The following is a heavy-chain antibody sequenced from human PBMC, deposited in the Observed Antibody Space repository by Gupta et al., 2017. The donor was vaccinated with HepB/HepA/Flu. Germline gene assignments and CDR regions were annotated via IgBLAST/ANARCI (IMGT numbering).Heavy chain of an antibody. CDR3: AKEETVTTTLDY. D-gene: IGHD4-17*01. CDR2: ISYDGSKK. J-gene: IGHJ4*02. CDR1: AFTFSAFG. Sequence: QVRLVEPGGGVVQSGRSLRLSCAASAFTFSAFGVHWVRQAPGKGLEWVAVISYDGSKKYYADSVKGRFTISRDNSKNTLYLQMNSLRAEDTAVYYCAKEETVTTTLDYWGQGALVTVSS. V-gene: IGHV3-30*18.